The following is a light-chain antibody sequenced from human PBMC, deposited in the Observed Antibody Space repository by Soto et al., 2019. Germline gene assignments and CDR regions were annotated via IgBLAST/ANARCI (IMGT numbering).Light chain of an antibody. V-gene: IGLV2-14*01. J-gene: IGLJ2*01. CDR2: DVS. Sequence: SALTQPASVSGSPGQSITISCTGTSSDVGSYKYVSWYQQHPGKAPKVMIYDVSNRPSGVSNRFSGSKSGNTASLTISGLQAEDEADYYCSSYTSSSTLVVFGGGTKLTVL. CDR3: SSYTSSSTLVV. CDR1: SSDVGSYKY.